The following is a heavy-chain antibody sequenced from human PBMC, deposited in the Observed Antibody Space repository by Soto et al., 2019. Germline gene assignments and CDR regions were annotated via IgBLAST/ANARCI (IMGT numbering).Heavy chain of an antibody. Sequence: GGSLRLSCAASGFTFSSYEMSWVRQAPGKGLEWVSYISSSGSTIYYADSVKSRFTISRDNAKNELYMQMISLRADDTAVYYCARDRRAAPPPYSYYYGIDVWGQGTTVTVSS. V-gene: IGHV3-48*03. D-gene: IGHD6-6*01. CDR1: GFTFSSYE. J-gene: IGHJ6*02. CDR2: ISSSGSTI. CDR3: ARDRRAAPPPYSYYYGIDV.